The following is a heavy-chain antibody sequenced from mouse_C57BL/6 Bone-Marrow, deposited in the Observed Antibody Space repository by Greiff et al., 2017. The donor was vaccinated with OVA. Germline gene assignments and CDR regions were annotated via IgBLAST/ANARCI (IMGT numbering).Heavy chain of an antibody. V-gene: IGHV1-7*01. J-gene: IGHJ2*01. D-gene: IGHD1-1*01. CDR1: GYTFTSYW. Sequence: QVHVKQSGAELAKPGASVKLSCKASGYTFTSYWMHWVKQRPGQGLEWIGYINPSSGYTKYNQKFKDKATLTADKSSSTAYMQLSSLTYEDSAVYYCARSTVPHYFDYWGQGTTLTVSS. CDR3: ARSTVPHYFDY. CDR2: INPSSGYT.